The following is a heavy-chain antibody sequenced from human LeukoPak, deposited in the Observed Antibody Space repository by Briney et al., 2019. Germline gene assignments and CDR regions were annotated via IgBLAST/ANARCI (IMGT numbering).Heavy chain of an antibody. D-gene: IGHD3-3*01. CDR1: GYSFSMYW. Sequence: GESLKISCKGSGYSFSMYWTGWVRQVPGKGLEWMGIIYPGDSQTAYSPSFQGQVTISADKSINTAYLQWRSLEASDTAMYYCGRIRGYDFWSRGAFDIWGQGTTVTVSS. J-gene: IGHJ3*02. CDR3: GRIRGYDFWSRGAFDI. V-gene: IGHV5-51*01. CDR2: IYPGDSQT.